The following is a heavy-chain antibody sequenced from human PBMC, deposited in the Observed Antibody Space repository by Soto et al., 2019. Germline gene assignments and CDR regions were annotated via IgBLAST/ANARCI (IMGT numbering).Heavy chain of an antibody. CDR2: IYSGGST. J-gene: IGHJ6*02. D-gene: IGHD2-2*01. Sequence: GGSLRLSCAASVFTVSSNYMSWVRQAPGKGLEWVSVIYSGGSTYYADSVKGRFTISRDNSKNTLYLQMNSLRAEDTAVYYCARDLEVVPAAIGPGGYYYGMDVWGQGTTVTVSS. V-gene: IGHV3-53*01. CDR1: VFTVSSNY. CDR3: ARDLEVVPAAIGPGGYYYGMDV.